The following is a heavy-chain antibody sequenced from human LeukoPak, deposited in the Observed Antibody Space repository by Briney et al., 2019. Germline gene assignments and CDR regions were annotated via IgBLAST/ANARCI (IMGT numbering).Heavy chain of an antibody. Sequence: ASVKVSCKASGYTFTGYYMHWVRQAPGQGLEWMGWINPNSGGTNYAQKFQGRVTVTRDTSISTAYMELSRLRSDDTAVYYCARVADSSGWYGGYYFGYWGQGTLVTVSS. CDR3: ARVADSSGWYGGYYFGY. J-gene: IGHJ4*02. V-gene: IGHV1-2*02. CDR2: INPNSGGT. D-gene: IGHD6-19*01. CDR1: GYTFTGYY.